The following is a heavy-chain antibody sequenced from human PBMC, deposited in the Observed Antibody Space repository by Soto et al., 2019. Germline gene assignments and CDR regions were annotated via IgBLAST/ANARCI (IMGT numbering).Heavy chain of an antibody. D-gene: IGHD6-6*01. J-gene: IGHJ3*02. CDR3: TTGSSSSVAFDI. CDR2: IKSKTDGGTT. CDR1: GFTFSNAW. V-gene: IGHV3-15*01. Sequence: GGSLRLSCAASGFTFSNAWMSWVRQAPGKGLEWVGRIKSKTDGGTTDYAVPVKGRFTISRDDSKNTLYLQMNSLKTEDTAVYYCTTGSSSSVAFDIWGQGTMVTVSS.